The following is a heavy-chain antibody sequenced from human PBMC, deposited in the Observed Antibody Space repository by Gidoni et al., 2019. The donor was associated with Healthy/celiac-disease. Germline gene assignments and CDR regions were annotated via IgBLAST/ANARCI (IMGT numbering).Heavy chain of an antibody. CDR2: VDPEDGET. D-gene: IGHD2-2*01. CDR1: GYTFPDYY. J-gene: IGHJ6*02. Sequence: EVQLVQSGAEVKKPGATVKISCKVSGYTFPDYYMHWVQQAPGKGLEWMGLVDPEDGETIYAEKFQGRVTITADTSTDTAYMELSSLRSEDTAVYYCATGKDCSSTSCYPYYYGMDVWGQGTTVTVPS. CDR3: ATGKDCSSTSCYPYYYGMDV. V-gene: IGHV1-69-2*01.